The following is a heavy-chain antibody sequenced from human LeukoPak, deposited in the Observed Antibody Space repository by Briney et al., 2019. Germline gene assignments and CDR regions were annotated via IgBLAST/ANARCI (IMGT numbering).Heavy chain of an antibody. D-gene: IGHD1-7*01. CDR3: ARQTGITGTTDY. J-gene: IGHJ4*02. CDR1: GGSISSGGYY. Sequence: PSETLSLTCTVSGGSISSGGYYWSWIRQHPGKGLEWIGYIYYSGSTYYNPSLKSRVTISVDTSKNQFSLKLSSVTAADTAVYHCARQTGITGTTDYWGQGTLVTVSS. V-gene: IGHV4-31*03. CDR2: IYYSGST.